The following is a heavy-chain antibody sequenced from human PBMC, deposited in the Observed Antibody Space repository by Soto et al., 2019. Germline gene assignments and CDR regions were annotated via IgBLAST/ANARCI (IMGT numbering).Heavy chain of an antibody. CDR3: AREASIVGATMGWFDP. D-gene: IGHD1-26*01. CDR1: GGTFSSSA. V-gene: IGHV1-69*01. Sequence: QVQLVQSGAEGKKPGSSVKVSCKASGGTFSSSAISWVRQAPGQGLEWMGGIIPIFGTANYAQKFQGRVTITADESTSTAYMELSSLRSEDTAVYYCAREASIVGATMGWFDPWGQGTLVTVSS. CDR2: IIPIFGTA. J-gene: IGHJ5*02.